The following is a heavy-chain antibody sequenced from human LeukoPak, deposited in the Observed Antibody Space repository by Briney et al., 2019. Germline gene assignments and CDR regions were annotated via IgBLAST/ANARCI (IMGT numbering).Heavy chain of an antibody. CDR2: IKSKTDGGTT. V-gene: IGHV3-15*01. D-gene: IGHD3-22*01. CDR1: GFTFSNAW. J-gene: IGHJ4*02. Sequence: GGSLRLSCAASGFTFSNAWMSWIRQAPGKGLEWVGRIKSKTDGGTTDYAAPVKGRFTNSRDDSKNTLYLQMNSLKTEDTAVYYCTTAAMIAKRYFDYWGQGTLVTVSS. CDR3: TTAAMIAKRYFDY.